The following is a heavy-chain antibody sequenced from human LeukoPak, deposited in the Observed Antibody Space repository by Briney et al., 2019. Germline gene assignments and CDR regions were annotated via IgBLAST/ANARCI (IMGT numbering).Heavy chain of an antibody. CDR3: ARAPTVLVGYCSSASCQADY. CDR1: GFTVSSNY. Sequence: GGSLRLSCAASGFTVSSNYMSWVRQAPGKGLEWVSVIYSDGSTYHADSVKGRFTISRDNSKNTLYLQMNSLRAEDTAVYYCARAPTVLVGYCSSASCQADYWGQGTLVTVSS. V-gene: IGHV3-66*01. J-gene: IGHJ4*02. CDR2: IYSDGST. D-gene: IGHD2-2*01.